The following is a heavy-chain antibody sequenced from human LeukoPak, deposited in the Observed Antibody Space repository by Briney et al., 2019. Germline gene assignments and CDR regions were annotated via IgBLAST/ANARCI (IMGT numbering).Heavy chain of an antibody. CDR3: AKDWGSSGWYNYFDP. J-gene: IGHJ5*02. D-gene: IGHD6-19*01. V-gene: IGHV3-30*18. CDR2: ISYHGSAK. CDR1: GFTISSHG. Sequence: GGSLRLSCVVSGFTISSHGMHWVRQAPGKGLEWVAMISYHGSAKYYGDSVQGRFTISRDISKNTLYLQMDSLRPEDTAVYYCAKDWGSSGWYNYFDPWGQGTLVTVSS.